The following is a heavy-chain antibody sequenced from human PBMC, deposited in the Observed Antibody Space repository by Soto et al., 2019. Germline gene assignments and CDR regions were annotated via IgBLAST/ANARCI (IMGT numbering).Heavy chain of an antibody. CDR1: GGSISSSIYY. D-gene: IGHD3-22*01. CDR3: ARHLRDDSIWFDP. V-gene: IGHV4-39*01. Sequence: KPSETLSLTCTVSGGSISSSIYYWGWIRHPPGKGLEWIGSIYYSGSTYYNPSLKSRVTISVDTSKNQFSLKLSSVTAADTAVYYCARHLRDDSIWFDPWGQGTLVTVYS. J-gene: IGHJ5*02. CDR2: IYYSGST.